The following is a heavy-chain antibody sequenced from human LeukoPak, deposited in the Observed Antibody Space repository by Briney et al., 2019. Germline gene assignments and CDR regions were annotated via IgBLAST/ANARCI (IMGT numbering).Heavy chain of an antibody. CDR2: VSPNNGGT. V-gene: IGHV1-2*02. CDR3: ATLLWFGDFDY. J-gene: IGHJ4*02. CDR1: GYMFTGFF. Sequence: VASVKVSCKTSGYMFTGFFIHWVRQAPGQGLEWMGSVSPNNGGTRYAQRFQGRVNMTSDTSTRTAHMQLSGLRFDDTAVYYCATLLWFGDFDYWGQGTPVTVSS. D-gene: IGHD3-10*01.